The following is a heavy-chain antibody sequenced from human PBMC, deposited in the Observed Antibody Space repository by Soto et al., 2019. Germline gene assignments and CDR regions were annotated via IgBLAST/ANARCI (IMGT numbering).Heavy chain of an antibody. CDR2: ISSSSSTI. CDR1: GFTFSSYS. Sequence: GGSLRLSCAASGFTFSSYSMNWVRQAPGKGLEWVSYISSSSSTIYYADSVKGRFTISRDNAKNSLYLQMNSPRAEDTAVYYCGSGSYFSWFDPWGQGTLVTVSS. J-gene: IGHJ5*02. D-gene: IGHD3-10*01. V-gene: IGHV3-48*01. CDR3: GSGSYFSWFDP.